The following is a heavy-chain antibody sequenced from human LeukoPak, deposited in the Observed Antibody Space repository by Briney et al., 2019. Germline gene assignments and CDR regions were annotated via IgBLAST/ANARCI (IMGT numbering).Heavy chain of an antibody. CDR2: IRYDGSNK. CDR1: GLTFSSYG. D-gene: IGHD1-26*01. Sequence: PGGSLRLACAASGLTFSSYGMHWVRQAPGKGLEWVAFIRYDGSNKYYADSVKGRFTISRDNSKNTLYLQMNSLRAEDTAVYSCAKDLTLSYPSLDYWGRGTVVRVS. CDR3: AKDLTLSYPSLDY. V-gene: IGHV3-30*02. J-gene: IGHJ4*02.